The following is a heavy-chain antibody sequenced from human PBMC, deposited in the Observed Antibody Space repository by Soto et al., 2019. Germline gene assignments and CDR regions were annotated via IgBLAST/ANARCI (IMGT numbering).Heavy chain of an antibody. Sequence: SETLSLTCTVSGGSISSSSYYWGWIRQPPGKGLEWIGSIYYSGSTYYNPSLKSRVTISVDTSKNQFSLKLSSVTAADTAVYYCARRVIQLERPGGGYMDVWGKGTTVTVSS. CDR2: IYYSGST. CDR1: GGSISSSSYY. J-gene: IGHJ6*03. V-gene: IGHV4-39*01. D-gene: IGHD1-1*01. CDR3: ARRVIQLERPGGGYMDV.